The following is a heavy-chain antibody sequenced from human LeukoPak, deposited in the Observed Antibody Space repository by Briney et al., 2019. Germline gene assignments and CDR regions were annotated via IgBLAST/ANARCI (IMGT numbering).Heavy chain of an antibody. V-gene: IGHV3-48*04. CDR1: GFTFSSYG. D-gene: IGHD5-12*01. Sequence: GGSLRLSCAASGFTFSSYGMHWVRQAPGKGLEWVSYTSSSGSTKYYAVSVKGRFTISRDNAKNSLYLQMNSLRAEDTAVYYCARDGYDYGGDYYYGMDVWGQGTTVTVSS. CDR3: ARDGYDYGGDYYYGMDV. CDR2: TSSSGSTK. J-gene: IGHJ6*02.